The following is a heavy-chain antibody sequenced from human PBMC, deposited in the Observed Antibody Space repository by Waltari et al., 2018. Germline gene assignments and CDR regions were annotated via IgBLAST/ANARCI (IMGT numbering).Heavy chain of an antibody. CDR3: ARDSGSYPALFVY. V-gene: IGHV1-3*01. J-gene: IGHJ4*02. CDR1: GYTFTSYA. CDR2: INAGNGNT. Sequence: QVQLVQSGAEVKKPGASVKVSCKASGYTFTSYAMHWVRQAPGQRLEWMGWINAGNGNTKYSQKFQGRVTITRDTSASTAYMELSSLRSEDTAVYYCARDSGSYPALFVYWGQGTLVTVSS. D-gene: IGHD1-26*01.